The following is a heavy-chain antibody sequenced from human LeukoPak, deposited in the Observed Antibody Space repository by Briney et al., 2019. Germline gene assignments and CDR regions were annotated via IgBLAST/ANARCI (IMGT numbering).Heavy chain of an antibody. CDR1: GFTFSSYA. D-gene: IGHD3-22*01. CDR3: AKVVVTNDYYYYGMDV. J-gene: IGHJ6*02. Sequence: GGSLRLSCAASGFTFSSYAMSWVRQAPGKGLVWVSAISGSGGSTYYADSVKGRFTISRDNSKNTLYLQMNSLRAEDTAVYYCAKVVVTNDYYYYGMDVWGQGTTVTVSS. V-gene: IGHV3-23*01. CDR2: ISGSGGST.